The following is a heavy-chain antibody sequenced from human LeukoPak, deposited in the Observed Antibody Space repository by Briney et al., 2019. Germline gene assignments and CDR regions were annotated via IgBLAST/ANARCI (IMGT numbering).Heavy chain of an antibody. Sequence: KPSETLSLTCTVSGGSISSSSYYWGWIRQPPGKGLEWIESIYYSGSTYHNPSLKSRVTISVDTSKNQFSLKLSSVTAADTAVYYCARHGSGWDDYWGQGTLVTVSS. CDR1: GGSISSSSYY. J-gene: IGHJ4*02. D-gene: IGHD6-19*01. CDR3: ARHGSGWDDY. V-gene: IGHV4-39*01. CDR2: IYYSGST.